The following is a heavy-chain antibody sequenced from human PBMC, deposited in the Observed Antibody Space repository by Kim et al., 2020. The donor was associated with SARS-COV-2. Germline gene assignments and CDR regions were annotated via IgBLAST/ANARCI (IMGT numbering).Heavy chain of an antibody. CDR3: ARGFLEWFRFDP. V-gene: IGHV3-21*01. CDR1: GFTFSSYS. Sequence: GGSLRLSCAASGFTFSSYSMNWVRQAPGKGLEWVSSISSSSSYIYYADSVKGRFTISRDNAKNSLYLQMNSLRAEDTAVYYCARGFLEWFRFDPWGQGTLVTVSS. D-gene: IGHD3-3*01. CDR2: ISSSSSYI. J-gene: IGHJ5*02.